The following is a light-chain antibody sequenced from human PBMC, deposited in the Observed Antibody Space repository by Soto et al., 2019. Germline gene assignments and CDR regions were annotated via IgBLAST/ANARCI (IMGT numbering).Light chain of an antibody. CDR2: AAS. J-gene: IGKJ2*01. V-gene: IGKV1-27*01. Sequence: DVQMTQSPSSLSASVGDRVTITCRASRDISSSLAWYQQKPGKVPKLLIYAASTLHAGVQSRFSGSGSGTFFKLTINSLQHEDVATYYCQKYNSAPNTFGRGTRLEIK. CDR3: QKYNSAPNT. CDR1: RDISSS.